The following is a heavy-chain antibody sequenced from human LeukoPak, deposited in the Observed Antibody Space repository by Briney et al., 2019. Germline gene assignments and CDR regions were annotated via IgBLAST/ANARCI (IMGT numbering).Heavy chain of an antibody. CDR3: ARDLRRFAAYYFDY. D-gene: IGHD5/OR15-5a*01. CDR1: GFTFSGYA. V-gene: IGHV3-30*03. J-gene: IGHJ4*02. CDR2: ISSDGRYK. Sequence: GGSLRLSCAASGFTFSGYAIHRVRQAPGKGLEWVAVISSDGRYKHHADSVKGRFTISRDNSKNTLYLQTNSLRAEDTAVYHCARDLRRFAAYYFDYWGQGTLVTVSS.